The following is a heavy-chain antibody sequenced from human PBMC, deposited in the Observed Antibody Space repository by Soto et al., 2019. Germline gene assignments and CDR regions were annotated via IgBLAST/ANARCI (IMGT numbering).Heavy chain of an antibody. J-gene: IGHJ4*02. Sequence: GGSLRLSCAASGFTVSSNYMSWVRQAPGKGLEWVSVIYSGGSTYYADSVKGRFTISRDNAKNSLYLQMNSLRAEDTAVYYCARDLVVATIPMDYWGQGTLVTVSS. CDR3: ARDLVVATIPMDY. CDR2: IYSGGST. V-gene: IGHV3-53*01. D-gene: IGHD5-12*01. CDR1: GFTVSSNY.